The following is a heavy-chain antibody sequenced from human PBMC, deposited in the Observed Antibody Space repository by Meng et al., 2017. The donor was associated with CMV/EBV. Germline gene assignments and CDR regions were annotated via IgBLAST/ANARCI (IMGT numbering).Heavy chain of an antibody. Sequence: ASVKVSCKASGYTFTSYGISRVRQAPGQGLEWMGWISAYNGNTNYAQKLQGRVTMTTDTSTSTAYMELRSLRSDDTAVYYCARDQSPTIFGVAVYYYGMDVWGQGTTVTVSS. D-gene: IGHD3-3*01. V-gene: IGHV1-18*01. CDR3: ARDQSPTIFGVAVYYYGMDV. CDR2: ISAYNGNT. J-gene: IGHJ6*02. CDR1: GYTFTSYG.